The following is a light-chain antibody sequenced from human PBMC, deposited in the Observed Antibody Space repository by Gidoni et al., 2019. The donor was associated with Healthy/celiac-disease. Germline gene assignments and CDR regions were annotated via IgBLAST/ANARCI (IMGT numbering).Light chain of an antibody. Sequence: DIQMTQSPSTLSASVGDRVTITCRASQSISSWLAWYQQKPWKAPKLLIYDASSLESGVPSRFSGSGSGTEFTLTISSLQPDDFATYYCQQYNSYLLTFGGGTKVEIK. CDR1: QSISSW. V-gene: IGKV1-5*01. J-gene: IGKJ4*01. CDR3: QQYNSYLLT. CDR2: DAS.